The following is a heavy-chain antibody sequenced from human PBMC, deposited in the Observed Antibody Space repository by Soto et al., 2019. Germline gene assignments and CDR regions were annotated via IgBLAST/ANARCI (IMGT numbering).Heavy chain of an antibody. V-gene: IGHV3-74*01. CDR3: AVAVAGPTAIGY. CDR1: GFTFSSYW. D-gene: IGHD6-19*01. CDR2: INSDGSST. Sequence: EVQLVESGGGLVQPGGSLRLSCAAPGFTFSSYWMHWVRQAPGKGLVWVSRINSDGSSTSYADSVKGRFTISRDNAKNTLYLQMTSLRAEDTAVYYCAVAVAGPTAIGYWGQGTLVTVSS. J-gene: IGHJ4*02.